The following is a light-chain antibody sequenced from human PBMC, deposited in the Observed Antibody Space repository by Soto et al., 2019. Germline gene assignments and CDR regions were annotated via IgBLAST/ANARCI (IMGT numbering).Light chain of an antibody. V-gene: IGLV2-8*01. Sequence: SALTQPPSASGSPGQSVTISCTGTSSDIGTYNFVSWYQQHPGKAPKLIIYEVTKRPSGVPDRFSGSKSGITASLTVSGLQAEDEADYYCSSYAGSNNYVVFGGGTKLTVL. J-gene: IGLJ2*01. CDR2: EVT. CDR3: SSYAGSNNYVV. CDR1: SSDIGTYNF.